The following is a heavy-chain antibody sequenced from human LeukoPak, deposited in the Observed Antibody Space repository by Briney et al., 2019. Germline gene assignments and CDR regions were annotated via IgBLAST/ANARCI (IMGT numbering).Heavy chain of an antibody. Sequence: GGSLRLSCAVSGITFNTYAMSWFRQAPGRGLNWVSGISGGGNTTYYTDSVKGRFAIYRDNSRNTLYLQMNSLRAEGTAVYFCAKGWATVPNDYWGQGTLVTVSS. CDR1: GITFNTYA. J-gene: IGHJ4*02. D-gene: IGHD4-17*01. CDR2: ISGGGNTT. V-gene: IGHV3-23*01. CDR3: AKGWATVPNDY.